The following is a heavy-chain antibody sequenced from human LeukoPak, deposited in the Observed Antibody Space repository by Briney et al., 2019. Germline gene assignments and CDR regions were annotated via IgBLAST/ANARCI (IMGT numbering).Heavy chain of an antibody. CDR3: AKDRAGTPWAD. CDR1: GFTFRDYP. D-gene: IGHD1-1*01. Sequence: GGSLRLSCTTSGFTFRDYPINWVRQAPGKGLEWVSSINPGGVSRYYADSVRGRFTISRDNSENTVSLQMNSLRTDDTAMYYCAKDRAGTPWADWGQGTLVTVSS. J-gene: IGHJ4*02. CDR2: INPGGVSR. V-gene: IGHV3-23*01.